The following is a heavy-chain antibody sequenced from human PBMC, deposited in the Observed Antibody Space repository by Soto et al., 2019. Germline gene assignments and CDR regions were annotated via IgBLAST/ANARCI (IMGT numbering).Heavy chain of an antibody. CDR1: GFTFDDNA. CDR3: ATSQESGGSTTFIY. CDR2: INWKSDI. J-gene: IGHJ4*02. Sequence: PGGSLRLSCAVSGFTFDDNAMHWVRQAPEKGLEWVSGINWKSDIGYADSVKGRFTISSDNAENSLYLQMNSLRDEDTALYYCATSQESGGSTTFIYWGQGTQVTVSS. V-gene: IGHV3-9*01. D-gene: IGHD3-16*01.